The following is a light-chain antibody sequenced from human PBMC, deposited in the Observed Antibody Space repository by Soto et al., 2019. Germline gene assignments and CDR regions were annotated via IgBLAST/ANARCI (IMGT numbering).Light chain of an antibody. Sequence: DIVMTQSPDSLAVSLGERATINCKSSQSVLYSSNNKNYLAWYQQKPGQPPKLLIYWASTRESGVPDRFSGSGSATEFTLTISSLQAEDVAVYYCQQYYSTPFTFGPGTKVDIK. CDR1: QSVLYSSNNKNY. J-gene: IGKJ3*01. CDR2: WAS. V-gene: IGKV4-1*01. CDR3: QQYYSTPFT.